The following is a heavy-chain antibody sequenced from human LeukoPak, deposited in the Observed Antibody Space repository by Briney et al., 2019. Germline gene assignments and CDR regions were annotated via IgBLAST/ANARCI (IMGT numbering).Heavy chain of an antibody. CDR3: ARGGFLYCSGGICYMNAFDI. Sequence: PGGSLRLSCAASGFTFSSYEMNWVRQAPGEGLECVSYISSSVSTIYYAASVKGRFTISRENDKNSMYLQMNSLRAEDTAVYYCARGGFLYCSGGICYMNAFDIWGQGTMVTVSS. D-gene: IGHD2-15*01. J-gene: IGHJ3*02. CDR2: ISSSVSTI. V-gene: IGHV3-48*03. CDR1: GFTFSSYE.